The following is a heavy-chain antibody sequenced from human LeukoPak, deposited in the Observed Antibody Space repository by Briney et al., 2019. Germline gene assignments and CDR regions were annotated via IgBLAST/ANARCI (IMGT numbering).Heavy chain of an antibody. CDR3: ASTGEMYRSGWYFEY. V-gene: IGHV4-4*02. Sequence: PSETLSLTCAVSGGSISSSNWWSWVRQPPGKGLEWIGYIIYSGSTNYNPSLKSRVTISVDTSKNQFSLKLSSVTAADTAVYYCASTGEMYRSGWYFEYWGQGTLVTVSS. D-gene: IGHD6-19*01. CDR2: IIYSGST. CDR1: GGSISSSNW. J-gene: IGHJ4*02.